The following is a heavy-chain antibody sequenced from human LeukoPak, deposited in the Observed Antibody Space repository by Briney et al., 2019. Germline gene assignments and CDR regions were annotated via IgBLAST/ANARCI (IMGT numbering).Heavy chain of an antibody. CDR3: ARDEQWLVRGRLTLDY. D-gene: IGHD6-19*01. V-gene: IGHV1-69-2*01. J-gene: IGHJ4*02. Sequence: ASVKISCKVSGYTFTDYYMHWVQQAPGKGLEWMGLVDPEDGETIYAEKFQGRVTITADTSTDTAYMELSSLRSEDTAVYYCARDEQWLVRGRLTLDYWGQGTLVTVSS. CDR2: VDPEDGET. CDR1: GYTFTDYY.